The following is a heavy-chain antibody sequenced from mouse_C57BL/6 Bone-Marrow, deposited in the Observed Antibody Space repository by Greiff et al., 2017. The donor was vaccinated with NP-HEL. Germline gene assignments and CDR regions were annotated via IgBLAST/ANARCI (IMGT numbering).Heavy chain of an antibody. CDR1: GYAFSSSW. CDR3: ARKGFGPLLSSSDYYAMDY. CDR2: IYPGDGDT. Sequence: VQLQQSGPELVKPGASVKISCEASGYAFSSSWMNWVKQRPGKGLEWIGRIYPGDGDTNYNGKFKGKATLTADKSSSTAYMQLSSLTSEDSAVYFCARKGFGPLLSSSDYYAMDYWGQGTSVTVSS. D-gene: IGHD1-1*01. J-gene: IGHJ4*01. V-gene: IGHV1-82*01.